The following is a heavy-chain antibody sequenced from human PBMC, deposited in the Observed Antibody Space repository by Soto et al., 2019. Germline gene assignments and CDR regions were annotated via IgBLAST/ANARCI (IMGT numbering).Heavy chain of an antibody. D-gene: IGHD1-7*01. CDR2: IYRTGST. Sequence: SETLSLTCAVSGYSISSGYYWGWIRQPPGKGLEWIGEIYRTGSTNYNPSLKSRVTISLDKSENQFPLKVTSLTAADTAVYYCASRDPGTSVDYWGQGTLVTVSS. CDR3: ASRDPGTSVDY. J-gene: IGHJ4*02. V-gene: IGHV4-38-2*01. CDR1: GYSISSGYY.